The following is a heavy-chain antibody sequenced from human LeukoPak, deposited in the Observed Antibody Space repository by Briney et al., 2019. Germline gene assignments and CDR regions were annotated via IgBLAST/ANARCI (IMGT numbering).Heavy chain of an antibody. CDR2: IYTSGST. V-gene: IGHV4-4*07. CDR3: ARDGAGYSSSY. J-gene: IGHJ4*02. D-gene: IGHD6-13*01. Sequence: EASETPSLTCTVSGGSISSYYWSWIRQPAGKGLEWIGRIYTSGSTNYNPSLKNRVTMSVDTSKNQFSLKLSSVTAADTAVYYCARDGAGYSSSYWGQGTLVTVSS. CDR1: GGSISSYY.